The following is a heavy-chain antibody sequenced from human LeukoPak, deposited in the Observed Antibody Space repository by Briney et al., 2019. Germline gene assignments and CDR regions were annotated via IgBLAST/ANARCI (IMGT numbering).Heavy chain of an antibody. CDR1: GFTFSSYG. Sequence: GRSLRLSCAASGFTFSSYGMHWVRQAPGKGLEWVAVISYDGSNKYYADSVKGRFTISRDTSKNTLYLQMNSPRAEDTAVYYCAKDMYYDSSGPVFDYWGQGTLVTVSS. J-gene: IGHJ4*02. CDR2: ISYDGSNK. V-gene: IGHV3-30*18. CDR3: AKDMYYDSSGPVFDY. D-gene: IGHD3-22*01.